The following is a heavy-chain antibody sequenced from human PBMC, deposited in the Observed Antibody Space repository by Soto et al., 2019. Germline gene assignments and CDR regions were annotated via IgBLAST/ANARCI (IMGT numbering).Heavy chain of an antibody. CDR2: INASNGNT. CDR3: ASSDIVVVGGAFDI. J-gene: IGHJ3*02. V-gene: IGHV1-3*01. Sequence: GASVKVSCKSSGYTFMNYCISWVRQAPGQRLEWMGWINASNGNTKYSQKFQGRVTITRDTSASTAYMGLSSLRSEDTVVYYCASSDIVVVGGAFDIWGQGTMVTVSS. D-gene: IGHD2-15*01. CDR1: GYTFMNYC.